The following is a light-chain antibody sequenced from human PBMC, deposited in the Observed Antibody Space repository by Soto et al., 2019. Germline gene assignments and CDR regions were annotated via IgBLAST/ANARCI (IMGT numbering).Light chain of an antibody. CDR3: QQYYSSPIT. CDR2: WAS. J-gene: IGKJ5*01. Sequence: DIVMTQSPDSLAVSLGERATINCKSSQSVLYSSNSKNYLAWYQQKPGQPPKLLIYWASTRESGVPDRFSGSGSGTDFTLTISSLQAEDVAVYYCQQYYSSPITFGQGTRLGIK. CDR1: QSVLYSSNSKNY. V-gene: IGKV4-1*01.